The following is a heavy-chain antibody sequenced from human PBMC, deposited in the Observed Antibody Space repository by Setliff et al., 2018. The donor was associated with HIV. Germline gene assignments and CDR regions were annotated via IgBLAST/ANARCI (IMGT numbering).Heavy chain of an antibody. D-gene: IGHD3-22*01. V-gene: IGHV3-7*03. CDR3: ARAYNVYDYRFDSSGYDY. Sequence: PGGSLRLSCAASGFRFSTYWMTWVRQAPGKGLEWVANIKQDGSEKYYVDSVKGRFIASTDNAKNSLFLEMNSLKAEDTAVYYCARAYNVYDYRFDSSGYDYWGQGTLVTVS. J-gene: IGHJ4*02. CDR1: GFRFSTYW. CDR2: IKQDGSEK.